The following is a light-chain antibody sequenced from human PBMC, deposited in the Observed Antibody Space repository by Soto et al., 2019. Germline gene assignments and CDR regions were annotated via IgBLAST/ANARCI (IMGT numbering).Light chain of an antibody. Sequence: DIQLTQSPSSLSASVGDRVTITCQASQDIRNHLNWNQQKPGKAPNLLIFDASNLKTGVPSRFSGSGSGTVFTFTISSLQPEDVATYFCQQYNNFSPLTFGGGTNVEIK. CDR1: QDIRNH. V-gene: IGKV1-33*01. J-gene: IGKJ4*01. CDR3: QQYNNFSPLT. CDR2: DAS.